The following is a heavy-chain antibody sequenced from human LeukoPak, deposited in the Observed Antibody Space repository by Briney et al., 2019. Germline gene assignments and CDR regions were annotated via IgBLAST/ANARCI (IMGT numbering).Heavy chain of an antibody. J-gene: IGHJ5*02. CDR1: GYTFSDYY. D-gene: IGHD2-15*01. CDR2: INPSSGST. CDR3: ARSRLCSGGSCYFRCFDP. Sequence: ASVKVSCKASGYTFSDYYIHWVRQAPGQGLEWMGWINPSSGSTNYAQNFQGRVTMTRDTSISTAYMELSRLRSDDTAVYYCARSRLCSGGSCYFRCFDPWGQGTLVTVSS. V-gene: IGHV1-2*02.